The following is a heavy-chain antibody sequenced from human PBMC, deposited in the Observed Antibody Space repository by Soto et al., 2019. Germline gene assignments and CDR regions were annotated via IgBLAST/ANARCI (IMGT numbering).Heavy chain of an antibody. CDR1: GYSISSGYY. CDR2: IYHSGST. Sequence: LSLTCAVSGYSISSGYYWGWIRQPPGKGLEWIGSIYHSGSTYYNPSLKSRVTISVDTSKNQFSLKLSSVTAADTAVYYCAREWPYYDILTGYSQTNFDYWGQGTLVTVSS. CDR3: AREWPYYDILTGYSQTNFDY. V-gene: IGHV4-38-2*02. D-gene: IGHD3-9*01. J-gene: IGHJ4*02.